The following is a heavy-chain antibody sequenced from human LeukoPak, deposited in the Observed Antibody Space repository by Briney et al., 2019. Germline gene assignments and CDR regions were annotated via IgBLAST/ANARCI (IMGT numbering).Heavy chain of an antibody. CDR2: IKSKTDGGTA. V-gene: IGHV3-15*01. J-gene: IGHJ4*02. CDR1: GFTSFTFNNAW. Sequence: GGSLRLSCRCSGFTSFTFNNAWMSWVRQTPGKGLEWVGRIKSKTDGGTADYTAPVKGRFSISRDDSRNMVYLQVNSLTTEDTAVYYCATDLLDYWGQGTLVTVSP. CDR3: ATDLLDY.